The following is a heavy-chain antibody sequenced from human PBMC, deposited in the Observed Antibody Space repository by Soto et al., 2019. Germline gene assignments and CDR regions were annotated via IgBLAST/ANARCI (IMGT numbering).Heavy chain of an antibody. CDR3: ASRDPGTSVDY. V-gene: IGHV4-4*02. CDR2: IYRTGST. J-gene: IGHJ4*02. D-gene: IGHD1-7*01. CDR1: GGSFTSNNW. Sequence: XLTFALSGGSFTSNNWWTWVRQPPGQGLEWIGEIYRTGSTNYNPSLKSRVTISLDKSENQFSLKVTSLTAEDTAVYYCASRDPGTSVDYWGQGTLVTVYS.